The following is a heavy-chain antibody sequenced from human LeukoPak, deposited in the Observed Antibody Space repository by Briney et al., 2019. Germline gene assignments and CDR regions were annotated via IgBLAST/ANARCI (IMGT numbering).Heavy chain of an antibody. CDR1: GFTFSNCA. CDR3: AKVRWIAVTTTFDC. CDR2: ISDDGVNT. V-gene: IGHV3-23*01. Sequence: GRSLRLSCAASGFTFSNCAMSWVRQAPGKGPEWVSTISDDGVNTYYADSVKGRFTISRDNSKSTLYLQMNSLRAEDTAVYYCAKVRWIAVTTTFDCWGQGTLVTVSS. J-gene: IGHJ5*01. D-gene: IGHD4-17*01.